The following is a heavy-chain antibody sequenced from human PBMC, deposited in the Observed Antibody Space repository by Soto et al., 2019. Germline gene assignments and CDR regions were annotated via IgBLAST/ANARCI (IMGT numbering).Heavy chain of an antibody. Sequence: SETLSLTCTVSGASINSNTYYWGWIRQPPGKGLEWIGSVFSSGTTYHSPSLKGRVTILMDMSRNQFFLNLNSVTAADTATYYCARRRVFFDYWGQGARVTVSS. V-gene: IGHV4-39*01. CDR1: GASINSNTYY. J-gene: IGHJ4*02. CDR3: ARRRVFFDY. CDR2: VFSSGTT.